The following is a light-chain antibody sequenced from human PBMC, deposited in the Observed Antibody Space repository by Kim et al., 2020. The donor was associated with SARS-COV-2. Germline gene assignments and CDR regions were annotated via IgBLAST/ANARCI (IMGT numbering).Light chain of an antibody. J-gene: IGLJ3*02. V-gene: IGLV1-44*01. CDR2: SND. CDR1: ISNIGSNV. CDR3: AAWDDSLKGSV. Sequence: GQRVTISCSGSISNIGSNVVNWYQQLPGTAPKLRMYSNDYRPSGVPDRFSGSKSGTSASLAISGLQSEDEADYYCAAWDDSLKGSVFGGGTQLTVL.